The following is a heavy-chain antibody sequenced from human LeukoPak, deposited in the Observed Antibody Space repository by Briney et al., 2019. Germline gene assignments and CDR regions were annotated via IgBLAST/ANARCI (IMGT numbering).Heavy chain of an antibody. J-gene: IGHJ4*02. V-gene: IGHV3-48*04. Sequence: GGSLRLSCAASGFTFSSYSMNWVRQAQGKGLEWVSYISSSSSTIYYADSVKGRFTISRDNAKNSLYLQMNSLRAEDTAVYYCARDREKRYWGQGTLVTVSS. D-gene: IGHD1-26*01. CDR3: ARDREKRY. CDR1: GFTFSSYS. CDR2: ISSSSSTI.